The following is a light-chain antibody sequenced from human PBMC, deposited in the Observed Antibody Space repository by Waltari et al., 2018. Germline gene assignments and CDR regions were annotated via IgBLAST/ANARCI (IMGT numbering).Light chain of an antibody. CDR1: VSVSRY. CDR3: LQRIHWPFT. CDR2: DAS. Sequence: EIVLTQSPATLSLSPGERATLSCRASVSVSRYLGWYQQRPGQAPRLLIYDASNRATGISARFSGSGSGTDFTLTISGLEPDDFAVYYCLQRIHWPFTFGGGTKVEIK. V-gene: IGKV3-11*01. J-gene: IGKJ4*01.